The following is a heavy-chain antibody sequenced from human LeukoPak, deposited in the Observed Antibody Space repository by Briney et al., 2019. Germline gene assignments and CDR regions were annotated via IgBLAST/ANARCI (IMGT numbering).Heavy chain of an antibody. Sequence: SVKVSCKASGGTFSSYAISWVRQAPGQGLEWMGRIIPILGIANYAQKFQGRVTITADKSTSTAYMELSSLRSEDTAVYYCARGWTSSSLDYWGQGTLVTVSS. D-gene: IGHD6-6*01. CDR3: ARGWTSSSLDY. CDR1: GGTFSSYA. J-gene: IGHJ4*02. CDR2: IIPILGIA. V-gene: IGHV1-69*04.